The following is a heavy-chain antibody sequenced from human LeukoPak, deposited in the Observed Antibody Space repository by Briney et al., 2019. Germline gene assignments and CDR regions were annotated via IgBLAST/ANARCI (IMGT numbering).Heavy chain of an antibody. CDR1: GYSFTSYW. V-gene: IGHV5-51*01. CDR2: IWPGDSDT. Sequence: GESLKISCKGSGYSFTSYWIGWVRQMPGKGLEWMGIIWPGDSDTRYSPSFQGQVTISADKSISTAYLQWSSLKASDTAMYYCARRSVRAGIDSYYFDYWGQGALVTVSS. CDR3: ARRSVRAGIDSYYFDY. D-gene: IGHD4-17*01. J-gene: IGHJ4*02.